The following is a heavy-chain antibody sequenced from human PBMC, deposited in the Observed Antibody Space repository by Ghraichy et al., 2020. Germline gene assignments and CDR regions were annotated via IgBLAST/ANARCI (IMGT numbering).Heavy chain of an antibody. CDR1: GFTFSNYW. CDR3: ARVGRFPHNHAMDV. J-gene: IGHJ6*02. Sequence: GGSLRLACAASGFTFSNYWMTWVRQAPGKGLEWVATIKEDGSGKYYVDSVKGRFTISRDNAENSLYLQMNSLRAEDTAVYYCARVGRFPHNHAMDVWGQGTTVTASS. CDR2: IKEDGSGK. V-gene: IGHV3-7*01. D-gene: IGHD3-16*01.